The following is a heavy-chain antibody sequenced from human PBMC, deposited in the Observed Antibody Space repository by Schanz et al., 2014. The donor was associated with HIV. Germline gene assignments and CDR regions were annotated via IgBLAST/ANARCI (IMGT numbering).Heavy chain of an antibody. J-gene: IGHJ4*01. D-gene: IGHD1-26*01. CDR2: ITRGGNT. V-gene: IGHV4-34*01. Sequence: QVQLQQWGAGLLKPSETLSLTCAVYGGSFSANYWSWIRQPPGRGLEWIGEITRGGNTNYNSSLKRRVPISVDTSKTQFSLKLKSVTATDTAMYYCASLMVGSTYGLFDSWGQGTLVSVSS. CDR1: GGSFSANY. CDR3: ASLMVGSTYGLFDS.